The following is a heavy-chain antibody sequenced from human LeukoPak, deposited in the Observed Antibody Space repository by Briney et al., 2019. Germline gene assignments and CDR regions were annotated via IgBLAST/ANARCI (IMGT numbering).Heavy chain of an antibody. CDR1: GFTFSSYA. CDR3: ARNNGMDV. V-gene: IGHV3-23*01. J-gene: IGHJ6*02. Sequence: GGSLRLSCAASGFTFSSYAMSWVRQAPGKGLEWVSAISGSGGSTYYADSVKGRFTISKDNAKNSLYLQMNSLRAEDTALYHCARNNGMDVWGQGTTVIVSS. CDR2: ISGSGGST.